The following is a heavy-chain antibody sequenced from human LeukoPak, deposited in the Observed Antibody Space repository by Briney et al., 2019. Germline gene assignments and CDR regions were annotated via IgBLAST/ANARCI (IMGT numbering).Heavy chain of an antibody. J-gene: IGHJ4*02. D-gene: IGHD6-25*01. CDR2: ISGDGVSP. CDR3: AKDLAAPGY. CDR1: GFTFNNYA. V-gene: IGHV3-23*01. Sequence: PGGSLRLSCAASGFTFNNYALTWVRQTPGKGLECVSAISGDGVSPYYADSVRGRFTISRDNSKNTLYLQMNSLRAEDTAVYYCAKDLAAPGYWGQGTLVTVSS.